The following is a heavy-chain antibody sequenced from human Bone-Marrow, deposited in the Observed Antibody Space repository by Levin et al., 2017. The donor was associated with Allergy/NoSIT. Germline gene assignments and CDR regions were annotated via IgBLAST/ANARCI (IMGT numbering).Heavy chain of an antibody. CDR2: IGVGGRRI. CDR1: GFKFFGYG. CDR3: ARSGSEVVFPLYYFDS. J-gene: IGHJ4*02. V-gene: IGHV3-43*02. D-gene: IGHD2-15*01. Sequence: PGGSLRLSCAASGFKFFGYGMHWIRQSPGKGLEWVSSIGVGGRRIEYAESVKGRFTMSRDDISDSLYLHMSDLRPEDTALYYCARSGSEVVFPLYYFDSCGQGTLVIVSS.